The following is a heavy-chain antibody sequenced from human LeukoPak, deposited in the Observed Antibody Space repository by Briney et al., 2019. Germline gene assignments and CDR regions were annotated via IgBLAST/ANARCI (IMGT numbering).Heavy chain of an antibody. D-gene: IGHD3-3*01. J-gene: IGHJ6*03. CDR2: INHSGST. V-gene: IGHV4-34*01. CDR3: ARGPRITIFGVVPYYMDV. CDR1: GGSFSGYY. Sequence: PSETLSLTCAVYGGSFSGYYWSWIRQPPGKGLEWIGEINHSGSTNYNPSLKSRVTISVGTSKNQFSLKLSSVTAADTAVYYCARGPRITIFGVVPYYMDVWGKGTTVTVSS.